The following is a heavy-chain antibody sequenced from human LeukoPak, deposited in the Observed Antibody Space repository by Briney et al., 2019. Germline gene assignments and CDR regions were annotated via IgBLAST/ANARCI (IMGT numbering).Heavy chain of an antibody. V-gene: IGHV1-18*01. CDR2: ISPYNGNT. CDR3: ARQSYFDGRGDDAFDI. CDR1: GYTSTSYG. Sequence: ASVKVSCKASGYTSTSYGITWVRQVPGQGLEWMGWISPYNGNTKFAQKFQGRVTVTTETSTSTAYMELRSLRSDDTAVYYCARQSYFDGRGDDAFDIWGQGTMVTVSS. D-gene: IGHD2-15*01. J-gene: IGHJ3*02.